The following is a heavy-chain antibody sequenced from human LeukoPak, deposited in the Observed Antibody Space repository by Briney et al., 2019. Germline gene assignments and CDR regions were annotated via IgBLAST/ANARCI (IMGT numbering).Heavy chain of an antibody. J-gene: IGHJ4*02. CDR2: VNSDGSST. Sequence: GRSLRLSCAASGFTFSSYWMHWVRQAPGKGLVWVSRVNSDGSSTTYADSVKGRFTISRDNAKNTLYLQMNSLRAEDTAVYYCARGSTQYSSGWYGLDYWGQGTLVTVSS. CDR1: GFTFSSYW. V-gene: IGHV3-74*01. D-gene: IGHD6-19*01. CDR3: ARGSTQYSSGWYGLDY.